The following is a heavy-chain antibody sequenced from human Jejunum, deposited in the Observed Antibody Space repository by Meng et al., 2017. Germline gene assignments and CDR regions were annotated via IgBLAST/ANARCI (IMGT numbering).Heavy chain of an antibody. CDR2: IFSDGRT. J-gene: IGHJ4*02. CDR3: VRRSNERLGWYFDY. CDR1: GFTVSSNH. V-gene: IGHV3-53*01. D-gene: IGHD6-19*01. Sequence: GGSLRLSCAASGFTVSSNHMSWVRLAPGKGLEWVSVIFSDGRTFYADSVKGRFTISRDNSKNTVDLQMNSLRAEDAAVYYCVRRSNERLGWYFDYWGQGTLVTVSS.